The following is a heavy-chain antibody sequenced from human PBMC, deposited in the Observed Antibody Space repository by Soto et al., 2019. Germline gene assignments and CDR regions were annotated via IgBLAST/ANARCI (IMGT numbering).Heavy chain of an antibody. CDR3: ARGRFTSAY. J-gene: IGHJ4*02. CDR1: GFIFDTYW. CDR2: IKEDGSEK. D-gene: IGHD2-2*01. Sequence: LRLSCVASGFIFDTYWMTWVRQAPGKGLEWVASIKEDGSEKYYVDSVEGRFTISRDNAKNSLYLQMNSLRAEDTAVYYCARGRFTSAYWGQGTLVTVSS. V-gene: IGHV3-7*01.